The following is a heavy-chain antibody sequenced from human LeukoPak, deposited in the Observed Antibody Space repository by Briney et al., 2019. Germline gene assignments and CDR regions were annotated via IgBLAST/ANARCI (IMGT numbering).Heavy chain of an antibody. J-gene: IGHJ5*02. V-gene: IGHV4-39*07. CDR3: ARAVCINAVTCGDNPWFDP. Sequence: KASETLSLTCTVSGGSISSSSYYWGWIRQPPGKGLEWIGSIYYSGSTYYNPSLKSRVTIPVDTSKNQFSLKLSSVTAADTAVYYCARAVCINAVTCGDNPWFDPWGQGTLVTVSS. CDR2: IYYSGST. D-gene: IGHD4-11*01. CDR1: GGSISSSSYY.